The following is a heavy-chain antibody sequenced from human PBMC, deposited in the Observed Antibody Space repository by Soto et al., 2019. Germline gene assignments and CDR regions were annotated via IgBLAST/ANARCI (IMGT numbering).Heavy chain of an antibody. D-gene: IGHD5-12*01. Sequence: ASVKVSCKASGYTFTGYYMHWVRQAPGQGLEWMGWINPNSGGTNYAQKFQGWVTMTRDTSISTAYMELSRLRSDDTAVYYCARSSGQVATILFDYWGQGTLVTVS. V-gene: IGHV1-2*04. J-gene: IGHJ4*02. CDR3: ARSSGQVATILFDY. CDR2: INPNSGGT. CDR1: GYTFTGYY.